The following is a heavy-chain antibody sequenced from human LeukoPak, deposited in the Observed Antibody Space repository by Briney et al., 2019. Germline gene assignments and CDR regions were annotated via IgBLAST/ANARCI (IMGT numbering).Heavy chain of an antibody. CDR3: AREPLYSSSTGADY. V-gene: IGHV3-7*03. CDR1: GFTFSSYW. Sequence: PGGSLRLSCAASGFTFSSYWMSWVRQAPGKGLEWVANIKQDGSEKYYVDSVKGRFTISRDNAKNSLYLQMNSLRAEDTAVYYWAREPLYSSSTGADYWGQGTLVPVSS. J-gene: IGHJ4*02. CDR2: IKQDGSEK. D-gene: IGHD6-6*01.